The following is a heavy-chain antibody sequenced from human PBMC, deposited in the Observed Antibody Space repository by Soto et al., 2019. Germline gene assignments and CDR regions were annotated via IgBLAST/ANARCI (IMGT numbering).Heavy chain of an antibody. J-gene: IGHJ4*02. CDR3: ATFVGATTVTRGSPRDY. CDR1: GGSFSGYH. V-gene: IGHV4-34*01. CDR2: INPSGSI. D-gene: IGHD4-4*01. Sequence: VQLQQWGAGLLKPSETLSLTCAVYGGSFSGYHWSWFRQPPGKGLEWIGEINPSGSINYNPSLKSRVTISVDTSKNQFSLNLSSVPPADTAVYYCATFVGATTVTRGSPRDYWGQGTLVTVSS.